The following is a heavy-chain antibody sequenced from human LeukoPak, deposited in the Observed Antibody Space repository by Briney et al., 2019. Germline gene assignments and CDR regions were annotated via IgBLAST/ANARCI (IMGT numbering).Heavy chain of an antibody. J-gene: IGHJ4*02. CDR1: GYTFTSYG. D-gene: IGHD3-22*01. CDR3: ARVRGIAYYYDSSGYQDY. V-gene: IGHV1-18*01. CDR2: ISAYNGNT. Sequence: ASVKVSCKASGYTFTSYGISWVRQAPGQGLEWMGWISAYNGNTNYAQKLQGRVTMTTDTSTSTAYMELRSLRSDDTAVYYCARVRGIAYYYDSSGYQDYWGQGTLVTVSS.